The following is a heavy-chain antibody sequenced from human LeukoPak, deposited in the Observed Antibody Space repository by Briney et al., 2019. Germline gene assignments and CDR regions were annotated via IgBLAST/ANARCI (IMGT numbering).Heavy chain of an antibody. CDR3: ARHAGSSSWSYFDY. D-gene: IGHD6-13*01. J-gene: IGHJ4*02. Sequence: SETLSLTCAVYGGSFSGYYWSWIRQPPGKGLEWIGEINHSGSTNYNPSLKSRVTISVDTSKNQFSLKLSSVTAADTAVYYCARHAGSSSWSYFDYWGQGTLVTVSS. V-gene: IGHV4-34*01. CDR2: INHSGST. CDR1: GGSFSGYY.